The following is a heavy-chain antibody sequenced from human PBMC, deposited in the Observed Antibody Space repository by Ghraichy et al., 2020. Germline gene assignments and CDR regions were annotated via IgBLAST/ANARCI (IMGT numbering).Heavy chain of an antibody. CDR2: IDWDDDK. Sequence: SGPTLVKPTQTLTLTCSFSGFSLSTRGMCVSWIRQPPGKALEWLALIDWDDDKYYSTFLKTRLTISKDTSKNQVVLTMTNMDPVDTATYYCARIGCGNSRRYYLDVWGKGTTVTVSS. J-gene: IGHJ6*03. V-gene: IGHV2-70*01. CDR3: ARIGCGNSRRYYLDV. D-gene: IGHD4-23*01. CDR1: GFSLSTRGMC.